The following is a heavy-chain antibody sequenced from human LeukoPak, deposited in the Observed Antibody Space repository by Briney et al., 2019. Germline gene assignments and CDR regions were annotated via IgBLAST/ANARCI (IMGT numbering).Heavy chain of an antibody. Sequence: SVKVSCKASGGTFSSYAISWVRQAPGQGLEWMGGIIPIFGTANYAQKFQGRVTITADKSTSTAYMELSSLRSEDTAVYYCATSLVDTAMVILNWGQGTLVTVSS. CDR3: ATSLVDTAMVILN. J-gene: IGHJ4*02. CDR2: IIPIFGTA. CDR1: GGTFSSYA. D-gene: IGHD5-18*01. V-gene: IGHV1-69*06.